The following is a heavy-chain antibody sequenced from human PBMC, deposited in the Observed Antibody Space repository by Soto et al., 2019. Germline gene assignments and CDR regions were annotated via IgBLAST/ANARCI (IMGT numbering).Heavy chain of an antibody. V-gene: IGHV4-39*01. Sequence: QLQLQESGPGLVKPSETLSLTCTVSGGSISSSSYYWGWIRQPPGKGLEWIGSIYYSGSTYYNPSLKSRVVISVDTSNNKFNLTLSSVTAADTAVYYCARHYDSSCYYYWGHFTFDYWGQGTLVTVSS. J-gene: IGHJ4*02. D-gene: IGHD3-22*01. CDR1: GGSISSSSYY. CDR3: ARHYDSSCYYYWGHFTFDY. CDR2: IYYSGST.